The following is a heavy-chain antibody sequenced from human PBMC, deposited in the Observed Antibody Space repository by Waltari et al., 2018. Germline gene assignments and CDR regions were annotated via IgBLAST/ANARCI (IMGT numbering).Heavy chain of an antibody. CDR3: ARSDYDSSGYYSFDY. V-gene: IGHV3-30*01. CDR2: ISYDGSNK. Sequence: QVQLVESGGGVVQPGRSLRLSCAASGFTFSSYAMHWVRPAPGKGLEWVAVISYDGSNKYYADSVKGRFTISRDNSKNTLYLQMNSLRAEDTAVYYCARSDYDSSGYYSFDYWGQGTLVTVSS. D-gene: IGHD3-22*01. J-gene: IGHJ4*02. CDR1: GFTFSSYA.